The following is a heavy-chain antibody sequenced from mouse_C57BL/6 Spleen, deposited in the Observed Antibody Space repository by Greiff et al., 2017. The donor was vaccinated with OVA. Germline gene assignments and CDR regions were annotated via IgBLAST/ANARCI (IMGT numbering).Heavy chain of an antibody. V-gene: IGHV1-69*01. CDR1: GYTFTSYW. J-gene: IGHJ2*01. CDR2: IDPSDSYT. Sequence: QVQLQQPGAELVMPGASVKLSCKASGYTFTSYWMHWVKQRPGQGLEWIGEIDPSDSYTNYNQKFKGKSTLTVDKSSSTAYMQLSSLTSEDSAVYYCARRNRGGFDYWGQGTTLTVSS. CDR3: ARRNRGGFDY.